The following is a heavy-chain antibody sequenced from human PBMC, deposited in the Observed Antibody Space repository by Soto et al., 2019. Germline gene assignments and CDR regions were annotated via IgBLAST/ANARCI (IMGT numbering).Heavy chain of an antibody. CDR1: GFTFITYY. Sequence: QVQLVQSGAELKKTGASVSLSCKASGFTFITYYINWVRQSPGEGLQWRGVINPSNGFTSDPQTFQGRVTRTADTSTTEVSLYPSSLKSEDKAVYFWASCWPDTHCGGACPLGYYSHGMVVGGQGTAVTVSS. V-gene: IGHV1-46*03. CDR3: ASCWPDTHCGGACPLGYYSHGMVV. D-gene: IGHD2-21*02. J-gene: IGHJ6*02. CDR2: INPSNGFT.